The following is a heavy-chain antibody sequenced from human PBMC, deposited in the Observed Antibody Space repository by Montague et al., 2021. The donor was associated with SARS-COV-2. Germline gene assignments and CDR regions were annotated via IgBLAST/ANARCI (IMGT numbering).Heavy chain of an antibody. V-gene: IGHV4-39*07. Sequence: SETLSLTCSAYGGTAITDTHYWGWVRHSPGKGLEWLGSVSYSGSTYYNPSVKSRVAVCLDTSRTQGFLRLNSLTAADAAVYYCVRVSRLNCFYYWGRGILVAVSS. D-gene: IGHD1-1*01. CDR1: GGTAITDTHY. CDR2: VSYSGST. CDR3: VRVSRLNCFYY. J-gene: IGHJ4*02.